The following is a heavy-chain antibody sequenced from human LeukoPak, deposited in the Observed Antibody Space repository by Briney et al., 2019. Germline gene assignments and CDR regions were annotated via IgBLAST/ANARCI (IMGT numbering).Heavy chain of an antibody. D-gene: IGHD3-3*01. CDR1: GGTFSSYA. Sequence: SVKVSCKASGGTFSSYAISWVRQAPGQGLEWMGRIIPILGIANYAQKFQGRVTMTTDTSTSTAYMELRSLRSDDTAVYYCARGPWYYDFWSGYPNWFDPWGQGTMVTVTS. CDR3: ARGPWYYDFWSGYPNWFDP. J-gene: IGHJ5*02. CDR2: IIPILGIA. V-gene: IGHV1-69*04.